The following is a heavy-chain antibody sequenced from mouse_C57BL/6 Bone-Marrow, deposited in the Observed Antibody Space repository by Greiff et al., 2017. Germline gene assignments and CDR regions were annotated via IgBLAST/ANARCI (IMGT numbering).Heavy chain of an antibody. Sequence: VQLQQSGAELVKPGASVKISCKASGYAFSSYWMNWVKQRPGKGLEWIGQIYPGDGDTNYNGKFKGKATLTADKSSSTAYMQLSSLTSEDSAVYFCARRLYDGGYFDVWGTGTTVTVSS. D-gene: IGHD2-12*01. V-gene: IGHV1-80*01. CDR2: IYPGDGDT. CDR3: ARRLYDGGYFDV. CDR1: GYAFSSYW. J-gene: IGHJ1*03.